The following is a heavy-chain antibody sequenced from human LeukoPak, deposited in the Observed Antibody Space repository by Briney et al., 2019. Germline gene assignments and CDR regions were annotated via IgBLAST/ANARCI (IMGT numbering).Heavy chain of an antibody. Sequence: GGSLRLSFAASGFTFTSYSRNWVRQAPGKGAGWVSTISGGGGSTYYADFVKGRFTISRDNSKNTLYLQVNSLRAEDTAVYYCAKGGKWDVTPFDYWGQGTLVTVSS. CDR1: GFTFTSYS. J-gene: IGHJ4*02. D-gene: IGHD1-26*01. CDR3: AKGGKWDVTPFDY. V-gene: IGHV3-23*01. CDR2: ISGGGGST.